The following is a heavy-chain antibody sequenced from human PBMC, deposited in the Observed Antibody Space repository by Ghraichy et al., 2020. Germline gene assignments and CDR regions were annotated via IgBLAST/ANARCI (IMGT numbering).Heavy chain of an antibody. CDR3: ASAKQWLAPIDY. D-gene: IGHD6-19*01. CDR2: IIPILGIA. V-gene: IGHV1-69*04. J-gene: IGHJ4*02. CDR1: GGTFSSYA. Sequence: SVKVSCKASGGTFSSYAISWVRQAPGQGLEWMGRIIPILGIANYAQKFQGRVTITADKSTSTAYMELSSLRSEDTAVYYCASAKQWLAPIDYWGQGTLVTVSS.